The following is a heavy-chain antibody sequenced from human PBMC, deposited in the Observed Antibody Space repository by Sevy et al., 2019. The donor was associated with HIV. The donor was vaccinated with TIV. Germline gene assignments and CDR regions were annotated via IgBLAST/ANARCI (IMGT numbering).Heavy chain of an antibody. Sequence: GGSLRLSCAASGFTFNYHFMNWVRQVPGKGLEWVSYISSASSYINYSDSVKGRFTISRDNAKNLVFLEMHNLRPEDTAVYFCARGDYYGSLYYFDYWGQGTLVTVSS. J-gene: IGHJ4*02. CDR1: GFTFNYHF. CDR2: ISSASSYI. V-gene: IGHV3-21*01. CDR3: ARGDYYGSLYYFDY. D-gene: IGHD3-10*01.